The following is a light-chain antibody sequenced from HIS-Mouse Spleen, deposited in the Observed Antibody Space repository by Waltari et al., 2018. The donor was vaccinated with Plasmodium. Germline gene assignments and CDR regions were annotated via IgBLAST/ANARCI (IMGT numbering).Light chain of an antibody. CDR3: QQSYSTPGWT. V-gene: IGKV1-39*01. J-gene: IGKJ1*01. CDR1: QSISSY. CDR2: AAS. Sequence: DIQMTQSPSSLSASVGDRVTITCRASQSISSYLNWYQQKPGKAPKLLIYAASSLQSGVPTRFSGSVSGIDFTLTISSLQPEDFATYYCQQSYSTPGWTFGQGTKVEIK.